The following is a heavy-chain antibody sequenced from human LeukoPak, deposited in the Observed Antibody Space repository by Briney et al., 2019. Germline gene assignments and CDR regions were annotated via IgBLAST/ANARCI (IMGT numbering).Heavy chain of an antibody. V-gene: IGHV1-2*02. CDR2: INPNSGGT. D-gene: IGHD3-3*01. Sequence: GASVKVSCKASGYTFTGYYMHWVRQAPGQGLEWMGWINPNSGGTNYAQKFQGRVTMTRDTSISTAYVELSSLRSEDTAVYYCARDQPRRITIFGVYWFDPRGQGTLVTVSS. CDR3: ARDQPRRITIFGVYWFDP. J-gene: IGHJ5*02. CDR1: GYTFTGYY.